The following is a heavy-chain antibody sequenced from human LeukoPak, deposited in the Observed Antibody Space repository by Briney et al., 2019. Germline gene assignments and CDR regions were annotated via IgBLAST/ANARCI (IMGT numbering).Heavy chain of an antibody. J-gene: IGHJ4*02. V-gene: IGHV4-59*08. CDR3: ARRSGWHYVDY. CDR2: IYYTGST. D-gene: IGHD6-19*01. Sequence: SETLSPTCTVSGGSISSYYWSWIRQPPGKGLEWIGYIYYTGSTKYNPSLKSRLTISVDTSKNQFSLKLSSVTAADTAVYYCARRSGWHYVDYWGQGTLVTVSS. CDR1: GGSISSYY.